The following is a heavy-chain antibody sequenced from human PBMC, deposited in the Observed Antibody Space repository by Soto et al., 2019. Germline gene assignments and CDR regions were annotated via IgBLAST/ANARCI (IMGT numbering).Heavy chain of an antibody. J-gene: IGHJ4*02. CDR2: IYWDDDK. CDR3: AHAGRGSNYVTFYYFDY. D-gene: IGHD5-18*01. V-gene: IGHV2-5*02. Sequence: SGPTLVKPTQTLTLTCTFSGFSLTTSGVGVGWIRQPPGKALEWLALIYWDDDKRYSPSLKSRLTITKDTSKNQVVLKMTNMDPVDTATYYCAHAGRGSNYVTFYYFDYWGQGTLVTVSS. CDR1: GFSLTTSGVG.